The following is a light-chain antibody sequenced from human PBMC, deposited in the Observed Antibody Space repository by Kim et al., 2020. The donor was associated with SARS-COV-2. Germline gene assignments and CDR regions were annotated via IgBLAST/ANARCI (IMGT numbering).Light chain of an antibody. Sequence: ASVKLTCTLSSGHSSNAIAWHQQQPEKGPRYLMKVNSDGSHNKEDAIPDRFSGSSSGAERYLTISNLQSDDEADYYCQTWGTGPWVFGGGTKVTVL. J-gene: IGLJ3*02. CDR1: SGHSSNA. CDR2: VNSDGSH. CDR3: QTWGTGPWV. V-gene: IGLV4-69*02.